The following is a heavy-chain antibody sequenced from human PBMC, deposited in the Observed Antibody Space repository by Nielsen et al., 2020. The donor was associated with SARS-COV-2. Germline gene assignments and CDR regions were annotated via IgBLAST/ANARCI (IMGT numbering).Heavy chain of an antibody. CDR2: IYYSGST. CDR1: GGSISSSSYY. V-gene: IGHV4-39*07. CDR3: ARDLMNDGMDV. Sequence: SETLSLTCTVSGGSISSSSYYWGWIRQPPGKGLEWIGSIYYSGSTYYNPSLKSRVTISVDTSKNQFSLKLRSVTAADTAVYYCARDLMNDGMDVWGQGTTVTV. J-gene: IGHJ6*02. D-gene: IGHD1-1*01.